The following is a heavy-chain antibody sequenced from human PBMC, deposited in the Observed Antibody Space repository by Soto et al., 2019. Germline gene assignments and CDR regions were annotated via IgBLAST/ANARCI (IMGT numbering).Heavy chain of an antibody. D-gene: IGHD3-10*01. J-gene: IGHJ4*02. CDR1: GFTFSSYA. CDR3: AKDPAANVLAELLWFGAGY. V-gene: IGHV3-23*01. CDR2: ISGSGGST. Sequence: PGGSLRLSCAASGFTFSSYAMSWVRQAPGKGLEWVSAISGSGGSTYYADSVKGRFTISRDNSKNTLYLQMNSLRAEDTAVYYCAKDPAANVLAELLWFGAGYWGQGTLVTVSS.